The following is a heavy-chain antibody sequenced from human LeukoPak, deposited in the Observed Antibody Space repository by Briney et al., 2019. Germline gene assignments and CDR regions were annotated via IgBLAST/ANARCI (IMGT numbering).Heavy chain of an antibody. CDR3: ARGIAGYDVLTGYYR. Sequence: ASVKVSFMASRYTFIDYGITWVRQAPGQGREWMGWNNVHNGNINYAQKFQGRISMTTDTSTTTAFSEWRSLRSDDTAVYYCARGIAGYDVLTGYYRWGQGTLVTVSS. D-gene: IGHD3-9*01. J-gene: IGHJ4*02. CDR2: NNVHNGNI. V-gene: IGHV1-18*01. CDR1: RYTFIDYG.